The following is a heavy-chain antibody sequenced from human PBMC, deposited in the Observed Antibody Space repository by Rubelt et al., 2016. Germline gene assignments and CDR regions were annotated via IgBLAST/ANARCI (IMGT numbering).Heavy chain of an antibody. Sequence: QVQLVQSGAEVEKPGASVKVSCKASGYTFTSYGISWVRQAPGQGLEWMGWISVYNGNTNYALKIQGRVTMTTDTSTSTAYMELRSRRSDDTAVYYCASLYCSGGSCYSRSFDYWGQGTLVTVSS. J-gene: IGHJ4*02. D-gene: IGHD2-15*01. CDR1: GYTFTSYG. V-gene: IGHV1-18*01. CDR2: ISVYNGNT. CDR3: ASLYCSGGSCYSRSFDY.